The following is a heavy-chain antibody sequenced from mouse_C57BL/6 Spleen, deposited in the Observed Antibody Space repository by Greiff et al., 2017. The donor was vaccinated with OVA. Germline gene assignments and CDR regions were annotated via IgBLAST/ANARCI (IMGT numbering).Heavy chain of an antibody. J-gene: IGHJ4*01. CDR1: GFTFSSYA. CDR3: TRDRERGYYDYYYAMDY. Sequence: DVKLVESGEGLVKPGGSLKLSCAASGFTFSSYAMSWVRQTPEKRLEWVAYISSGGDYIYYADTVKGRFTISRDNARNTLYLQMSSLKSEDTAMYYCTRDRERGYYDYYYAMDYWGQGTSVTVSS. D-gene: IGHD2-4*01. CDR2: ISSGGDYI. V-gene: IGHV5-9-1*02.